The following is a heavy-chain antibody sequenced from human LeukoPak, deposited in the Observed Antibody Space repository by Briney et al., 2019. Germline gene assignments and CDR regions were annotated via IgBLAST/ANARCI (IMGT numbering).Heavy chain of an antibody. D-gene: IGHD1-26*01. V-gene: IGHV3-48*03. CDR1: GFSFDSYD. Sequence: GGSLRLSCAASGFSFDSYDMNWVRRAPGKGLEWISFVSASGEITYYADSVRGRFSISRDNAKSSLALQMHSLRVEDTAVYYCAIGGEASGTYFGRWGQGTLVTVFS. J-gene: IGHJ1*01. CDR2: VSASGEIT. CDR3: AIGGEASGTYFGR.